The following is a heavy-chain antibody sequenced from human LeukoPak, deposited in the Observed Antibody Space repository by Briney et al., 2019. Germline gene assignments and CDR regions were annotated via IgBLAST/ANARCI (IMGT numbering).Heavy chain of an antibody. D-gene: IGHD3-10*01. CDR2: IYHSGST. CDR3: ARRIPHYYGSGSPSHYFDY. CDR1: GGSISSGGYS. Sequence: SQTLSLTCAVSGGSISSGGYSWSWIRQPPGKGLEWIGYIYHSGSTYYNPSLKSRVTISVDRSKNQFSLKLSSVTAVDTAVYYCARRIPHYYGSGSPSHYFDYWGQGTLVTVSS. J-gene: IGHJ4*02. V-gene: IGHV4-30-2*01.